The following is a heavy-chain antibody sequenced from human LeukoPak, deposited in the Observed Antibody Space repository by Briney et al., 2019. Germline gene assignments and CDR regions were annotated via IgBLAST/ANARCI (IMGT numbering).Heavy chain of an antibody. CDR2: IYHSGST. J-gene: IGHJ5*02. CDR1: GYSISSGYY. V-gene: IGHV4-38-2*02. D-gene: IGHD3-3*01. Sequence: SETLSLTCTVSGYSISSGYYWGWIRQPPGKGLEWIGSIYHSGSTYYNPSLKSRVTISVDTSKNQFSLKLSSVTAADTAVYYCARARRITIFGVVIIPNREGPNWFDPWGQGTLVTVSS. CDR3: ARARRITIFGVVIIPNREGPNWFDP.